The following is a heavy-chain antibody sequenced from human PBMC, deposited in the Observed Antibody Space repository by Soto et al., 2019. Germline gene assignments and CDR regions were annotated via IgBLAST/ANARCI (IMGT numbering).Heavy chain of an antibody. D-gene: IGHD2-15*01. CDR3: ARVPVSYRAPCSGGSCYLFDY. V-gene: IGHV1-46*01. Sequence: ASVKVSCKTSGYTFTNYYIHWVRQAPGQGLEWMGVINPSGISTTYVQKFQGRVTMTRDTSTSTVYMDLSSLRPEDTAVYFCARVPVSYRAPCSGGSCYLFDYWGQGTLVTVSS. CDR2: INPSGIST. J-gene: IGHJ4*02. CDR1: GYTFTNYY.